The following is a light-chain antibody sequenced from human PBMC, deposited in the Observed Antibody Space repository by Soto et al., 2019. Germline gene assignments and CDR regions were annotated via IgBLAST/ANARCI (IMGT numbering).Light chain of an antibody. J-gene: IGKJ4*01. CDR1: QTISSL. CDR2: KSS. CDR3: QLSDRTPLS. V-gene: IGKV1-5*03. Sequence: DIPMSQSPSTLSGSVGDRITITCRDSQTISSLLAWQQQKPGTAPMLLNYKSSRLEGVVPSRCSGSGSGTDFTLTISMQQQDYVVTYCCQLSDRTPLSFGGGTKV.